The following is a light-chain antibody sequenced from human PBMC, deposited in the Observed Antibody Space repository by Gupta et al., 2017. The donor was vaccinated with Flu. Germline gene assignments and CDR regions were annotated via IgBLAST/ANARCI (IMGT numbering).Light chain of an antibody. CDR1: QSLNSRY. CDR3: QQAGSAPYT. V-gene: IGKV3-20*01. J-gene: IGKJ2*01. Sequence: GTLSSSPGDRATLSCTASQSLNSRYLSWYQQKPGQAPRLLIKASSSRATGIPDRFSGSGSGTDFTLTISRLEPADSAVYYCQQAGSAPYTFGQGTKMEI. CDR2: ASS.